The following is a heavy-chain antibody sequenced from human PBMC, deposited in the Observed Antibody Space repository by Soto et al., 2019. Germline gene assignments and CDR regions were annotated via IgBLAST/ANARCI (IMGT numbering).Heavy chain of an antibody. Sequence: QVQLQESGPGLVKPSQTLSLTCTVSGGSISSGGYYWSWIRQHPGKGLEWIGYIYYSGSTYYNPFLKSRVTISVDTSKNQFSLKLSSVTAADTAVYYCARIDSNYYYYGMDVWGQGTTVTVSS. D-gene: IGHD6-13*01. CDR3: ARIDSNYYYYGMDV. V-gene: IGHV4-31*03. CDR2: IYYSGST. J-gene: IGHJ6*02. CDR1: GGSISSGGYY.